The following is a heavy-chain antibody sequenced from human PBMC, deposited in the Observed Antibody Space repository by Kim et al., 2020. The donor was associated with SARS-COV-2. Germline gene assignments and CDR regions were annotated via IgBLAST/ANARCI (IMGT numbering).Heavy chain of an antibody. J-gene: IGHJ6*02. CDR2: ISNSGGNT. Sequence: GGSLRLSCAVSGVTFSSYAMNWVRQAPGKGLEWVSGISNSGGNTYDADSVKGRFTISRDNPKNTLYLQMNSLRAEDTAIYYCAKARHKTTLIRGVINSYYYYGMDVWGQGTTVTVSS. V-gene: IGHV3-23*01. D-gene: IGHD3-10*01. CDR1: GVTFSSYA. CDR3: AKARHKTTLIRGVINSYYYYGMDV.